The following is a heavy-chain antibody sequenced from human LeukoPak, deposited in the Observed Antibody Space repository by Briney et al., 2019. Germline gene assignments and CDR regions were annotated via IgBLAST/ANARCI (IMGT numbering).Heavy chain of an antibody. CDR3: ARDFWEYGGDY. V-gene: IGHV3-23*01. Sequence: PGEPLRLSCAASGFTFSGYAMNWVRQAPGKGLEWVSGISGTGAFTYYADSVKGRFTISRDNAKNSLYLQMNSLRAEDTAVYYCARDFWEYGGDYWGQGTTVTVSS. D-gene: IGHD4-23*01. J-gene: IGHJ4*02. CDR1: GFTFSGYA. CDR2: ISGTGAFT.